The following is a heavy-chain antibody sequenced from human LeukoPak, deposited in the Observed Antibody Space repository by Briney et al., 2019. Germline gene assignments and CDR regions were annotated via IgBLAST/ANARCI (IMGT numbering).Heavy chain of an antibody. CDR3: ARSYYCDSSGHPPFAY. CDR2: IWYDGSNK. V-gene: IGHV3-33*01. J-gene: IGHJ4*02. CDR1: GFTFSSYG. Sequence: GGSLRLSCAASGFTFSSYGMHWVRQAPGKGLEWVAVIWYDGSNKYYADSVKGRFTISRDNSKNTLYLQMNSLRAEDTAVYYCARSYYCDSSGHPPFAYWGQGTLVTVSS. D-gene: IGHD3-22*01.